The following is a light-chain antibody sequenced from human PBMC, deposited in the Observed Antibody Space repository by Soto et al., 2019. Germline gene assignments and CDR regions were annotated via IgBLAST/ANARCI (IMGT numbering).Light chain of an antibody. J-gene: IGKJ4*02. V-gene: IGKV1-5*01. CDR2: DAS. Sequence: DIQMTQSPSTLSAFVGDRVTITCRASQTIGNRLAWYQQKPGKVPKLLIYDASRLESGVPSRFSGSGSGTEFTLTISSLQPDDFANYYCQQDDSYSLTFGGGTKVDIK. CDR3: QQDDSYSLT. CDR1: QTIGNR.